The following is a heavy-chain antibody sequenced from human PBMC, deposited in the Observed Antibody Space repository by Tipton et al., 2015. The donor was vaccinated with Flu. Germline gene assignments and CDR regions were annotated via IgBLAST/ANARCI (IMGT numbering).Heavy chain of an antibody. CDR2: MAFRGTPE. Sequence: SLRLSCAASGFTFSTYIMHWVRQAPGKGLEWVAVMAFRGTPEFYADSVKGRFTISRDNSKNTLYLQMNSLRAEDTAVYYCAREPPTVTTPYGFDIWGQGTMVTVSS. J-gene: IGHJ3*02. CDR1: GFTFSTYI. D-gene: IGHD4-17*01. V-gene: IGHV3-30*14. CDR3: AREPPTVTTPYGFDI.